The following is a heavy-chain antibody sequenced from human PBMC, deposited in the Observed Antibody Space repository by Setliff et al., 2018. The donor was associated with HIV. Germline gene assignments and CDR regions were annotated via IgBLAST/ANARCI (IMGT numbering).Heavy chain of an antibody. CDR2: INIYTGDR. V-gene: IGHV1-18*01. J-gene: IGHJ6*02. D-gene: IGHD2-21*02. CDR3: ARGLRARPRLRGFYHYGMDV. Sequence: ASVKVSCKASGYTFAGYGIHWVRQAPGQGLEWVGWINIYTGDRTYADNFQYRVTMTADTSTSTVYMELTSLRSDDSAVYFCARGLRARPRLRGFYHYGMDVWGQGTTVTVSS. CDR1: GYTFAGYG.